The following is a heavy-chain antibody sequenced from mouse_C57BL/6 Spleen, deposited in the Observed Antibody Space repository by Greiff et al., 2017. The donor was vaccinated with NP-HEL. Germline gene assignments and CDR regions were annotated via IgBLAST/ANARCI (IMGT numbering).Heavy chain of an antibody. J-gene: IGHJ1*03. V-gene: IGHV2-2*01. D-gene: IGHD1-1*01. CDR2: IWSGGST. CDR3: AREPPYYGSPSRWYFDV. CDR1: GFSLTSYG. Sequence: QVQLQQSGPGLVQPSQSLSITCTVSGFSLTSYGVHWVRQSPGKGLEWLGVIWSGGSTDYNAAFISRLSISKDNSKSQVFFKMNSLQADDTAIYYCAREPPYYGSPSRWYFDVWGTGTTVTVSS.